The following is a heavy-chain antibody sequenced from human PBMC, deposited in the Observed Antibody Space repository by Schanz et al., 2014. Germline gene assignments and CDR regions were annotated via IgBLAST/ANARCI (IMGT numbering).Heavy chain of an antibody. J-gene: IGHJ6*02. V-gene: IGHV3-74*01. CDR2: TNGDGTNA. Sequence: EVKLVESGGGAVRPGGSLRLSCAASGFTLSSYWMHWVRQVPGKGLEWVSCTNGDGTNAKYADSVKGRFTISRDNSKNTLYLQMNSLRAEDTSVFYCAKGMGYCSGGTCYDCYYYGLDVWGQGTTVTVSS. D-gene: IGHD2-15*01. CDR3: AKGMGYCSGGTCYDCYYYGLDV. CDR1: GFTLSSYW.